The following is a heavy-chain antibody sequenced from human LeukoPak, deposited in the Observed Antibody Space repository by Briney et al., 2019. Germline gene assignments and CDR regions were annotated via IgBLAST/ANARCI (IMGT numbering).Heavy chain of an antibody. CDR1: GFTFGDYW. CDR3: ARKNGLDY. CDR2: IKGDGSEK. J-gene: IGHJ4*02. Sequence: GGSLRLSCAASGFTFGDYWMTWVRQAPGKGLEWVANIKGDGSEKYYVDSVKGRFTISRDNAKNSPYLQMNSLRAKDTAVYYCARKNGLDYWGQGTLVTVSS. D-gene: IGHD2-8*01. V-gene: IGHV3-7*01.